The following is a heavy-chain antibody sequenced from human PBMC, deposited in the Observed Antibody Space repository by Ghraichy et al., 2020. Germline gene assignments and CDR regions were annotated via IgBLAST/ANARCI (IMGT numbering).Heavy chain of an antibody. CDR2: IYYSGST. CDR3: ARLEWENHYYYYGMDV. J-gene: IGHJ6*02. D-gene: IGHD3-3*01. Sequence: SETLSLTCTVSGGSISSSSYYWGWIRQPPGKGLEWIGSIYYSGSTYYNPSLKSRVTISVDTSKNQFSLKLSSVTAADTAVYYCARLEWENHYYYYGMDVWGQGTTVTVSS. CDR1: GGSISSSSYY. V-gene: IGHV4-39*01.